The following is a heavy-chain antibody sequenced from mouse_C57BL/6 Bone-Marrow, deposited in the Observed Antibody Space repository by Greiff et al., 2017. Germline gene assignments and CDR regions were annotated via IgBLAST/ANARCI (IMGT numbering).Heavy chain of an antibody. CDR1: GYTFTSYW. D-gene: IGHD2-3*01. CDR2: IYPGSGST. Sequence: QVQLKQPGAELVKPGASVKLSCKASGYTFTSYWITWVKQRPGQGLEWIGDIYPGSGSTNYNEKFKSKATLTVDTSSSAAYMQLSSLTSGDSAVYDCARKEWLLRDFDDWGQGTTLTVSS. CDR3: ARKEWLLRDFDD. V-gene: IGHV1-55*01. J-gene: IGHJ2*01.